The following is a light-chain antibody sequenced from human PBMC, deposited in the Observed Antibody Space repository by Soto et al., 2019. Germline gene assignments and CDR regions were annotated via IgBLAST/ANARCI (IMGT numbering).Light chain of an antibody. CDR3: QQYDQWPLT. Sequence: EIVMTQSPATLSVSPGERASLSCGASQSVTHNLAWYQQKPGQAPRLLIYVASTRATGIPGRFSGSGSGTEFTLTISLQSEDSAVYYCQQYDQWPLTFGGGTKVDIK. CDR2: VAS. V-gene: IGKV3-15*01. J-gene: IGKJ4*01. CDR1: QSVTHN.